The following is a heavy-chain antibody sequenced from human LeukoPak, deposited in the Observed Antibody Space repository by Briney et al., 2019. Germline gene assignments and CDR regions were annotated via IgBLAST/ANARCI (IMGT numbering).Heavy chain of an antibody. CDR3: ARIPGYCSGGSCYWGSDAFDI. CDR2: ISAYNGNT. CDR1: NYTFTSYG. J-gene: IGHJ3*02. Sequence: GASVKVSCKASNYTFTSYGISWVRQAPGQGLEWMGWISAYNGNTNYAQKLQGRVTMTTDTSTSTAYMELRSLRSDDTAVYYCARIPGYCSGGSCYWGSDAFDIWGQGTMVTVSS. D-gene: IGHD2-15*01. V-gene: IGHV1-18*01.